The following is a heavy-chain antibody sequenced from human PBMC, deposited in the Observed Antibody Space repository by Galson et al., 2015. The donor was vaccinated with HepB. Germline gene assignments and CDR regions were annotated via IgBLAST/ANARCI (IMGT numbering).Heavy chain of an antibody. J-gene: IGHJ4*02. D-gene: IGHD3-10*01. CDR1: GFSFSIYG. CDR3: ARDPYGSGNC. CDR2: IGPDSSDR. V-gene: IGHV3-48*01. Sequence: SLRLSCAASGFSFSIYGMNWLRQAPGKGPEWISYIGPDSSDRKYADSVEGRFTISRDNAKNSLYLQMNSLRGEDTAVHYCARDPYGSGNCWGQGTLVTVSS.